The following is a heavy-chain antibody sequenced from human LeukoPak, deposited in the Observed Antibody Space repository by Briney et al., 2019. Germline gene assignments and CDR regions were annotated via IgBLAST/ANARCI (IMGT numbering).Heavy chain of an antibody. CDR1: GGSISSGDYY. CDR2: IYYSGST. CDR3: ARERRSIVGAIPWFDP. D-gene: IGHD1-26*01. V-gene: IGHV4-30-4*01. J-gene: IGHJ5*02. Sequence: SETLSLTCTVSGGSISSGDYYWSWIRQPPGKGLEWVGYIYYSGSTYYNPSLKSRVTISVDTSKNQFSLKLSSVTAADTAVYYCARERRSIVGAIPWFDPWGQGTLVTVSS.